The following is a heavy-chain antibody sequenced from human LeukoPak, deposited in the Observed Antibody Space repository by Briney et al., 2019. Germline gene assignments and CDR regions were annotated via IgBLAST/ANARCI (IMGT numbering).Heavy chain of an antibody. J-gene: IGHJ4*02. D-gene: IGHD1-14*01. V-gene: IGHV3-53*01. CDR3: ARGVEPLADNTLAY. Sequence: VGSLRLSCAASGFTVITNDMTWVRQAPRKGLEWVSVLYSDGNTKYADSVQGRFTISSDNSKNTLYLEMNSLSPDDTAVYYCARGVEPLADNTLAYWGQGTMVTVSS. CDR2: LYSDGNT. CDR1: GFTVITND.